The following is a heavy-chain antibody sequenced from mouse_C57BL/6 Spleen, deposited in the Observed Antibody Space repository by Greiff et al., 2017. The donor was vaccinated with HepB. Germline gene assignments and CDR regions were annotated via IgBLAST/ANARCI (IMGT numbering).Heavy chain of an antibody. CDR1: GFTFSDYG. J-gene: IGHJ4*01. Sequence: VQLKESGGGLVKPGGSLKLSCAASGFTFSDYGMHWVRQAPEKGLEWVAYISSGSSTIYYAETVKGRFTISRDNAKNTLFLQMTSLRSEDTARYCCAMDSYSNDDAMDYWGQGTSVTVSS. V-gene: IGHV5-17*01. CDR2: ISSGSSTI. CDR3: AMDSYSNDDAMDY. D-gene: IGHD2-12*01.